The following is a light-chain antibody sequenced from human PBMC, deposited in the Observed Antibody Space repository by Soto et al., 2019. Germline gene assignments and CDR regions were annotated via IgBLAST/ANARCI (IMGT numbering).Light chain of an antibody. J-gene: IGKJ1*01. CDR3: QQYNSDAWT. Sequence: DIQMTQSPSTLSASVGDRVTITCRASQSISSWLAWYQQKPGKAPKLLIYDASSLESGVPSRFSGSGSGTEFTLTISSLQPDDFATYYCQQYNSDAWTLGPGTKVDIK. CDR1: QSISSW. V-gene: IGKV1-5*01. CDR2: DAS.